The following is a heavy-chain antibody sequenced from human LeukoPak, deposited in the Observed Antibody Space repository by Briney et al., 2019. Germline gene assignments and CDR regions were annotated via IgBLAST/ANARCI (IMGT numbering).Heavy chain of an antibody. J-gene: IGHJ4*02. Sequence: PGGSLRLSCEGSGFTFNNNAMSWVRQAPGQGLEWVSSISGSGSSTYYTDSVKGRFTISRDNSKNTVYLQMNSLRAEDTAVYYCAKGGVSYFGYWGQGALVTVSS. CDR1: GFTFNNNA. CDR3: AKGGVSYFGY. CDR2: ISGSGSST. D-gene: IGHD2-8*01. V-gene: IGHV3-23*01.